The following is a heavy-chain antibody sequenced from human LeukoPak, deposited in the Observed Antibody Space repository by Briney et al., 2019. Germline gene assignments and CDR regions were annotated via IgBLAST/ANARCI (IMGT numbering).Heavy chain of an antibody. Sequence: ASVKVSCKASGGTFSSYAISWVRQAPGQGLEWMGRIIPILGIANYAQKFQGRVTITADKSTSTAYMELSSLRSEDTAVYYCARDPYGDSYFDYWGQGTLVTVSS. CDR3: ARDPYGDSYFDY. D-gene: IGHD4-17*01. CDR1: GGTFSSYA. J-gene: IGHJ4*02. CDR2: IIPILGIA. V-gene: IGHV1-69*04.